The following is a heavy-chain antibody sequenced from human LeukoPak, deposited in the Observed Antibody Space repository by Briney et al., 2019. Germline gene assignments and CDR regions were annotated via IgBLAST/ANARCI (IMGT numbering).Heavy chain of an antibody. CDR2: IIPVFGTT. CDR1: GGTFSSYA. Sequence: ASVKVSCKASGGTFSSYAVSWVRLTPGQGLEWLGGIIPVFGTTTYAQKFQAKVTMTADKSTNTAYLEISSLTSDDTAVYYCARCSPGDSSNFYAVLQYWGQGTQVTVST. CDR3: ARCSPGDSSNFYAVLQY. V-gene: IGHV1-69*06. D-gene: IGHD3-22*01. J-gene: IGHJ4*02.